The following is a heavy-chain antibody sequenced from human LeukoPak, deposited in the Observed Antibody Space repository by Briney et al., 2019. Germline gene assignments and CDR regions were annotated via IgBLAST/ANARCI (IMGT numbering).Heavy chain of an antibody. CDR2: ISGDGRST. CDR3: ARNYYDSSGSLWY. J-gene: IGHJ4*02. V-gene: IGHV3-74*03. D-gene: IGHD3-22*01. CDR1: GFTFSSYW. Sequence: PGGSLRLSCAASGFTFSSYWMHWARQAPGKGLVWVSRISGDGRSTTYADSVKGRFTISRDNAENSLYLQMNSLRDEDTAVYYCARNYYDSSGSLWYWGQGILVTVSS.